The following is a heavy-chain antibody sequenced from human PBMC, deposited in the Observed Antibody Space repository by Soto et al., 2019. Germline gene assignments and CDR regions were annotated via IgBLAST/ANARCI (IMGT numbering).Heavy chain of an antibody. CDR2: ISSSSRTI. Sequence: EVQLVESGGGLVQPGGSLRLSCAASGFTFSSYSMNWVRQAPGKGLEWVSYISSSSRTIYYADSVKGRFTISRDNAKNSLYLQMNSLRDEDTAVYYCAMPEYSSSSYGMDVWGQGTTVTVSS. D-gene: IGHD6-6*01. J-gene: IGHJ6*02. CDR1: GFTFSSYS. CDR3: AMPEYSSSSYGMDV. V-gene: IGHV3-48*02.